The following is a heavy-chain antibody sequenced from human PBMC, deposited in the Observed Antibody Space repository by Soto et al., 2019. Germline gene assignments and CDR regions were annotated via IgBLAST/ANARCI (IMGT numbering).Heavy chain of an antibody. J-gene: IGHJ4*02. V-gene: IGHV4-34*01. CDR2: INHSGST. Sequence: PSETLSLTCAVYGGSFSGYYWSWIRQPPGKGLEWIGEINHSGSTNYNPSLKSRVTISVDTSKNQFSLKLSSVTAADTAVYYCARTLWFGAGYYFDYWGQGTLVTVSS. CDR1: GGSFSGYY. CDR3: ARTLWFGAGYYFDY. D-gene: IGHD3-10*01.